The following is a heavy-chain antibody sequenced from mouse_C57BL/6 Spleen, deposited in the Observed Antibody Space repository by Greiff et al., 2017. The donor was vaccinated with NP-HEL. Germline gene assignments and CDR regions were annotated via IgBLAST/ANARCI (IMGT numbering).Heavy chain of an antibody. J-gene: IGHJ3*01. Sequence: QVTLKVSGPELVKPGASVKISCKASGYAFSSSWMNWVKQRPGKGLEWIGRIYPGDGDTNYNGKFKGKATLTADKSSSTAYMQLSSLTSEDSAVYFCARGGDYDVAWFAYWGQGTLVTVSA. V-gene: IGHV1-82*01. D-gene: IGHD2-4*01. CDR2: IYPGDGDT. CDR3: ARGGDYDVAWFAY. CDR1: GYAFSSSW.